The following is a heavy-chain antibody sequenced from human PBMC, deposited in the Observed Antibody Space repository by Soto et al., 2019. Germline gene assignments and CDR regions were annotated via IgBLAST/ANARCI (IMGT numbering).Heavy chain of an antibody. J-gene: IGHJ4*02. CDR1: GFSLSTNGMC. CDR2: IDWDDEK. Sequence: SGPTLVNPTQTLTLTCTFSGFSLSTNGMCVSWIRQPPGKALEWLALIDWDDEKYYRTSLKTRLTISKDTSKNQVVLTMTNMDPVDTATYYCARIRNTRGSGWYYFDYWGQGTLVTVSS. D-gene: IGHD6-19*01. V-gene: IGHV2-70*01. CDR3: ARIRNTRGSGWYYFDY.